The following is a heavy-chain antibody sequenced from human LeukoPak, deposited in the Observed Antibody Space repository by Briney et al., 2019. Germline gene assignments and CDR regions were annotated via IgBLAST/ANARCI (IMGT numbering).Heavy chain of an antibody. Sequence: GGSLRLSCAVSGYTSSSYSMSWGRQAPGKGLEWVSSISSSSGYIYYADSVKGRFTISRDNAKNSLYLQMNSLRAEDTAVYYCARDPRYSWGWGGYFDYWGQGTLVTVSS. D-gene: IGHD6-19*01. J-gene: IGHJ4*02. CDR1: GYTSSSYS. CDR2: ISSSSGYI. V-gene: IGHV3-21*01. CDR3: ARDPRYSWGWGGYFDY.